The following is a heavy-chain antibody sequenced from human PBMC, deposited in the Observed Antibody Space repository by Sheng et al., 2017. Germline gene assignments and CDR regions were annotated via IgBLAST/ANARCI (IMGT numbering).Heavy chain of an antibody. CDR1: GGSFSGYY. J-gene: IGHJ5*02. CDR3: ARRGGIGIQLERRRFGWFDP. D-gene: IGHD1-1*01. Sequence: QVQLQQWGAGLLKPSETLSLTCAVYGGSFSGYYWSWIRQPPGRGWSGLGKVNHSGSTNYNPSLKSRVTISVDTSKNQFSLKLSSVTAADTAVYYCARRGGIGIQLERRRFGWFDPLGPGNPGHRLL. V-gene: IGHV4-34*01. CDR2: VNHSGST.